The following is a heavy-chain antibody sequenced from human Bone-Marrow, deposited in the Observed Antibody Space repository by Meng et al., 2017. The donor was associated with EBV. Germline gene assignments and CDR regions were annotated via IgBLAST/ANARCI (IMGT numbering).Heavy chain of an antibody. Sequence: EVQLVESGGGPVKTGGSLSLCCAASGFTFTRYTMSWVRQAPGKGLEWVSSISTGRSYIYYTDSLKGRFTISRDNAKHSLYLQMNSLRAEDTAVYYCAREAADGTPYFDYWGQGTLVTVSS. CDR2: ISTGRSYI. J-gene: IGHJ4*02. CDR3: AREAADGTPYFDY. D-gene: IGHD6-13*01. CDR1: GFTFTRYT. V-gene: IGHV3-21*01.